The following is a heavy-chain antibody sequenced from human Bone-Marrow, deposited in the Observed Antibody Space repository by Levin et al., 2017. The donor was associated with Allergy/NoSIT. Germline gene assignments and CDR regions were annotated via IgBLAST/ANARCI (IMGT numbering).Heavy chain of an antibody. Sequence: KPGGSLRLSCAGSGLNFSDAWMSWVRQAPGKGLEWVGRIKDKSDGETTDYAAPVKGRFTISRDDSKNIVFLQMNSLKIEETAVYFCRAPWMSWRLGTRVTVSS. D-gene: IGHD1-1*01. CDR2: IKDKSDGETT. V-gene: IGHV3-15*01. J-gene: IGHJ4*02. CDR3: RAPWMS. CDR1: GLNFSDAW.